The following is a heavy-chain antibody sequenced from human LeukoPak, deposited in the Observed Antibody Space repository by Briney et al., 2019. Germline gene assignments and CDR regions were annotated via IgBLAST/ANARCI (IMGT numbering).Heavy chain of an antibody. V-gene: IGHV1-69*01. CDR2: IIPIFGTA. J-gene: IGHJ4*02. CDR1: GGTFSSYA. CDR3: ARDNIGREYRGSSGYEHNY. Sequence: ASVKVSCKASGGTFSSYAISWVRQAPGQGLEWMGGIIPIFGTANYAQKFQGRVTITADESTSTAYMELSSLRSEDTAVYYCARDNIGREYRGSSGYEHNYWGQGTLVTVSS. D-gene: IGHD5-12*01.